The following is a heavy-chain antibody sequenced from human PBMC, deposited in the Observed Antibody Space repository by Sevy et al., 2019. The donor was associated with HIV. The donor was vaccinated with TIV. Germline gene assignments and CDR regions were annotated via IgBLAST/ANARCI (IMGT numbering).Heavy chain of an antibody. CDR1: GFTVSSNY. CDR2: IYSGGST. CDR3: ARDRKIGGYSYAPVY. Sequence: GGSLRLSCAASGFTVSSNYMSWVRQAPGKGLEWVSVIYSGGSTYYADSVKGRFTISRDNSKNTLYLQMNSLRAEDTAVYYCARDRKIGGYSYAPVYWDQGTLVTVSS. D-gene: IGHD5-18*01. V-gene: IGHV3-66*02. J-gene: IGHJ4*02.